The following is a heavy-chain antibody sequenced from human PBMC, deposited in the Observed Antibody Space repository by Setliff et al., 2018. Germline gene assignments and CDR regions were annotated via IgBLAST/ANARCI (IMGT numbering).Heavy chain of an antibody. CDR2: IYSSGNI. CDR3: RFWSGYLKNDF. CDR1: GGSISSGTFY. Sequence: SETLSLTCTVSGGSISSGTFYWTWLRQPAGKGLEWIGHIYSSGNINYNPSLVSRVTISIDTSKSQFSLRLSSVTAADTAVYYCRFWSGYLKNDFWGQGTLVTVSS. D-gene: IGHD3-3*01. J-gene: IGHJ4*02. V-gene: IGHV4-61*09.